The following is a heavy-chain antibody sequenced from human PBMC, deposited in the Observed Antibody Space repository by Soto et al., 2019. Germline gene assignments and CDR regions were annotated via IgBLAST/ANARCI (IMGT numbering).Heavy chain of an antibody. CDR1: GGSISSGGYY. CDR2: IYYSGST. CDR3: AREDYGDYFWFDP. D-gene: IGHD4-17*01. V-gene: IGHV4-31*03. J-gene: IGHJ5*02. Sequence: QVQLQESGPGLVKPSQTLSLTCTVSGGSISSGGYYWSWIRQHPGKGLEWIGYIYYSGSTYYNPYLKGRVTISVDTSKNQFSLKLSSVTAADTAVYYCAREDYGDYFWFDPWGQGTLVTVSS.